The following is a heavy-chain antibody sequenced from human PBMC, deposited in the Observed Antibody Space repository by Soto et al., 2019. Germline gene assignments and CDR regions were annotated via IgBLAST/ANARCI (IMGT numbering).Heavy chain of an antibody. V-gene: IGHV3-13*05. Sequence: VTLSCAAFGFTFSTYDMHWFRQTTLKGLEWVSAIGAADDPYYLGSVKGRFTISRENAKNSSYLQMNSLRAEDTAVYYCARAYSGRLPRRAEYSFAMDVWGQGTTVTVSS. CDR3: ARAYSGRLPRRAEYSFAMDV. J-gene: IGHJ6*02. CDR2: IGAADDP. D-gene: IGHD2-15*01. CDR1: GFTFSTYD.